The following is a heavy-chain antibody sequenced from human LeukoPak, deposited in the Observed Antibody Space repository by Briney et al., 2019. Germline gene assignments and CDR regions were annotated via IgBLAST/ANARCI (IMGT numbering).Heavy chain of an antibody. CDR3: ARGRGWSGHYQS. V-gene: IGHV4-34*01. D-gene: IGHD3-3*01. CDR2: INHSGST. J-gene: IGHJ4*02. Sequence: SETLSLSCGVYGGSFSGYYWSWIRQPPGKGLEWIGEINHSGSTNYNPSLKSRVTISVDTSKNQISLKLSSVTAADTAVYHCARGRGWSGHYQSWGQGTLVTVSS. CDR1: GGSFSGYY.